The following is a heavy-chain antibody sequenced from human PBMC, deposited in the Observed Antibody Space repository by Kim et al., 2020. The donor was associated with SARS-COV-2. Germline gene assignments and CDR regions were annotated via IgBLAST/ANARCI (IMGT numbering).Heavy chain of an antibody. CDR1: GFTFSSYS. Sequence: GGSLRLSCAASGFTFSSYSMNWVRQAPGKGLEWVSSISSSSSYIYYADSVKGRFTISRDNAKNSLYLQMNSLRAEDTAVYYCARDPSPYCSSTSCLYYGMDVWGQGTTVTVSS. J-gene: IGHJ6*02. V-gene: IGHV3-21*01. CDR3: ARDPSPYCSSTSCLYYGMDV. CDR2: ISSSSSYI. D-gene: IGHD2-2*01.